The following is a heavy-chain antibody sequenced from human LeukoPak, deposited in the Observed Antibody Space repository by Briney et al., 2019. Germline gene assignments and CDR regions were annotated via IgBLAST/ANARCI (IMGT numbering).Heavy chain of an antibody. CDR3: ARGRITMVRGVIITGCYDY. Sequence: ASVKVSCKASGYTFTSYGISWVRQAPGQGLEWMGWISAYNGNTNYAQKLQGRVTMTTDTSTSTAYMELRSLRSDDTAVYYCARGRITMVRGVIITGCYDYWGQGTLVTVSS. CDR1: GYTFTSYG. CDR2: ISAYNGNT. V-gene: IGHV1-18*01. J-gene: IGHJ4*02. D-gene: IGHD3-10*01.